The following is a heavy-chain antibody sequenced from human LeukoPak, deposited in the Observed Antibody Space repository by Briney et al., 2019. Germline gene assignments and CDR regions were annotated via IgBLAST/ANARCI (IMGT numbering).Heavy chain of an antibody. CDR1: GFTFSTYW. D-gene: IGHD6-19*01. CDR2: IKQDGSEK. CDR3: ARDYPSPPVAGPYYFDY. J-gene: IGHJ4*02. Sequence: GGSLRLSCVASGFTFSTYWMSWVRQAPGKGLEWVANIKQDGSEKYYVDSVKGRFTISRDNAKNSLYLHMNSLRAEDTAVYYCARDYPSPPVAGPYYFDYWGQGTLVTVSS. V-gene: IGHV3-7*05.